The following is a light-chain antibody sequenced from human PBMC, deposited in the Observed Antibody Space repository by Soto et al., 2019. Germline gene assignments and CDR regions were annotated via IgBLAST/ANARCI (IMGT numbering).Light chain of an antibody. J-gene: IGLJ2*01. CDR1: SSDVGGYDY. Sequence: QSVLTQPASVYGSPGQSITISCTGTSSDVGGYDYVSWYQQHPGKAPKLMIYEVSHRPSGVSDRFSGSKSGNTASLTISGLQAEDEAHYHCSSYTSSNTSIIFGGGTKVTVL. CDR3: SSYTSSNTSII. V-gene: IGLV2-14*01. CDR2: EVS.